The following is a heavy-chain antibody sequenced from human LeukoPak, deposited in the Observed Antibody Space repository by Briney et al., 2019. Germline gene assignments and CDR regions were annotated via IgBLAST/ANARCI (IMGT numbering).Heavy chain of an antibody. CDR3: ARDANAGFNYYDSSGYYYDFDY. CDR1: GFTFSSYS. D-gene: IGHD3-22*01. J-gene: IGHJ4*02. Sequence: SGGSLRLSCAASGFTFSSYSMNWVRQAPGKGLEWVSSVSSSSRYIYYADSVEGRFTISRDNAKNSLFLQIDSLRAEDTAVYYCARDANAGFNYYDSSGYYYDFDYWGQGTLVTVSS. CDR2: VSSSSRYI. V-gene: IGHV3-21*01.